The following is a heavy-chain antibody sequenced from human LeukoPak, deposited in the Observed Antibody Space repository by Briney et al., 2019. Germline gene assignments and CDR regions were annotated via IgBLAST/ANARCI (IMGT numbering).Heavy chain of an antibody. CDR3: ARNKYGSGSYYCDY. CDR1: GYTFTNHG. CDR2: ISPYNGNT. J-gene: IGHJ4*02. V-gene: IGHV1-18*01. Sequence: ASVKVSCKASGYTFTNHGISWVRQSPGQGLEWMGWISPYNGNTNYAQKFQGRVTMTTDTSTSTAYMELRSLRSDDTAVYYCARNKYGSGSYYCDYWGQGSLVTVSS. D-gene: IGHD3-10*01.